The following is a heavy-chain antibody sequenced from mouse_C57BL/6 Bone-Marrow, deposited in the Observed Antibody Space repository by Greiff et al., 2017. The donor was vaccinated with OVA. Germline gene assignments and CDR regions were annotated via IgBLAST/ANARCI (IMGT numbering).Heavy chain of an antibody. CDR3: ASKSSFAY. CDR2: ILPGSGST. J-gene: IGHJ3*01. CDR1: GYTFTGYW. Sequence: QVQLQQSGAELMKPGASVKLSCKATGYTFTGYWIEWVKQRPGHGLEWIGEILPGSGSTNNNEKFKGKATFTADTSSNTAYMQLSSLTTEDSAIYYCASKSSFAYWGQGTLVTVSA. V-gene: IGHV1-9*01. D-gene: IGHD1-1*01.